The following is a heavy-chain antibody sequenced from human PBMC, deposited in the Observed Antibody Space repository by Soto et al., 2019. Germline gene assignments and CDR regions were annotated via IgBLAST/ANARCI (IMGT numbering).Heavy chain of an antibody. CDR3: ARDLDSRRAGGNWFDP. Sequence: SETLSLTCTVSGGSISSYYWSWIRQPAGKGLEWIGRIYTSGSTNYNPSLKSRVTMSVDTSKNQFSLKLSSVTAADTAVYYCARDLDSRRAGGNWFDPWGQGTLVTVSS. CDR1: GGSISSYY. D-gene: IGHD6-13*01. CDR2: IYTSGST. J-gene: IGHJ5*02. V-gene: IGHV4-4*07.